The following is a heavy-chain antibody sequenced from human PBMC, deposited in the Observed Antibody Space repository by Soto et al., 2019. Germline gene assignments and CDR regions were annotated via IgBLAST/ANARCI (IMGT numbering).Heavy chain of an antibody. V-gene: IGHV3-7*03. CDR1: GFTFSSYW. D-gene: IGHD3-3*01. Sequence: GSLRLSCAASGFTFSSYWMSWVRQAPGKGLEWVANIKQDGSEKYYVDSVKGRFTISRDNAKNSLYLQMNSLRAEDTAVYYCAKSPRLAWSGYWDYYYYYGMDVWGQGTTVTVSS. CDR3: AKSPRLAWSGYWDYYYYYGMDV. CDR2: IKQDGSEK. J-gene: IGHJ6*02.